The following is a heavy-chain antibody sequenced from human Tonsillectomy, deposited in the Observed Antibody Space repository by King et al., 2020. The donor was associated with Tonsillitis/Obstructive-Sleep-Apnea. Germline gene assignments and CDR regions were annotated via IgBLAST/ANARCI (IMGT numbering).Heavy chain of an antibody. D-gene: IGHD6-13*01. J-gene: IGHJ4*02. CDR3: AKGAAGGTEYYFDS. CDR1: GFNFDDYA. Sequence: VQLVESGGGLVQPGRSLRLSCAASGFNFDDYARHWVRQASGKGLEWVSGISWNSGSIGYADSVRGRFTISRYNAKNSLYLQMNSMRVWDTALYYCAKGAAGGTEYYFDSWGQGTLVTVSS. V-gene: IGHV3-9*01. CDR2: ISWNSGSI.